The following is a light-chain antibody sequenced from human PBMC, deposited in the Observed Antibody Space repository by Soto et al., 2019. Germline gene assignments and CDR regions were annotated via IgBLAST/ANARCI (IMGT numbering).Light chain of an antibody. Sequence: DIQMTQSPSTPSASVGDRVSITFPASQTINNLMAWYQQKPGQAPKLLIYKASNLETGVPSRFSGSGSGTEFTLTITSLQPEDFATYYCLQHDTYPRTFGQGTKVDIK. CDR1: QTINNL. J-gene: IGKJ1*01. CDR2: KAS. CDR3: LQHDTYPRT. V-gene: IGKV1-5*03.